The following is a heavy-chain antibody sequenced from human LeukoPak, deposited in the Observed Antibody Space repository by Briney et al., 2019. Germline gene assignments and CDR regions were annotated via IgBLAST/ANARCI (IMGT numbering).Heavy chain of an antibody. Sequence: GGSLRLSCAASRFTFSSYAMSWVRQAPGKGLEWVSAISGSGGSTYYADSVKGRFTISRDNSKNTLYLQMNSLRAEDTAVYYCAKALGGSYYSGMDVWGQGTTVTGSS. CDR3: AKALGGSYYSGMDV. CDR2: ISGSGGST. D-gene: IGHD3-16*01. CDR1: RFTFSSYA. V-gene: IGHV3-23*01. J-gene: IGHJ6*02.